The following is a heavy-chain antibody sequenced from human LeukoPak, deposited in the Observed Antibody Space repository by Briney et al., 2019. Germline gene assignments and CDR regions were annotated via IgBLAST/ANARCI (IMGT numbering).Heavy chain of an antibody. CDR2: IYTSGST. V-gene: IGHV4-61*02. CDR3: AREIPGLRYFDWFDY. J-gene: IGHJ5*01. D-gene: IGHD3-9*01. CDR1: GYSISSGYY. Sequence: SETLSLTCTVSGYSISSGYYWSWIRQPAGKGLEWIGRIYTSGSTNYNPSLKSRVTISVDTSKNQFSLKLSSVTAADTAVYYCAREIPGLRYFDWFDYWGQGTLVTVSS.